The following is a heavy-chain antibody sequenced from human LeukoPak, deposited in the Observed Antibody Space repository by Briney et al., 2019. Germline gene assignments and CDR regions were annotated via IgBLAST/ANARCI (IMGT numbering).Heavy chain of an antibody. V-gene: IGHV5-51*01. J-gene: IGHJ4*02. Sequence: GESLKISCKGSGYSFTSYWISWVRQMPGKGLEWMGIIYPTDSDITYSPSFQGQVTISADRSINTAYLQWSSLKASDTGVYYCARVFYTNKPGGFDYWGRGTLVTVSS. CDR2: IYPTDSDI. CDR1: GYSFTSYW. CDR3: ARVFYTNKPGGFDY. D-gene: IGHD2-8*01.